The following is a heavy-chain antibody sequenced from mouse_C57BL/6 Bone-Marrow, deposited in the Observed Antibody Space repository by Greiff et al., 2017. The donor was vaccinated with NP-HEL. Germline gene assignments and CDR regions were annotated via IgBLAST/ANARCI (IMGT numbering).Heavy chain of an antibody. CDR3: ASIVYYSTLGFAY. CDR2: IYPRSGNT. Sequence: VQLQQSGAELARPGASVKLSCEASGYTFTSYGISWVKQRTGQGLEWIGEIYPRSGNTTYNEKFKGTATLTADKSSSTAYMEIRSLTSEVSAVYFCASIVYYSTLGFAYWGQGTLVTVSA. D-gene: IGHD2-5*01. J-gene: IGHJ3*01. V-gene: IGHV1-81*01. CDR1: GYTFTSYG.